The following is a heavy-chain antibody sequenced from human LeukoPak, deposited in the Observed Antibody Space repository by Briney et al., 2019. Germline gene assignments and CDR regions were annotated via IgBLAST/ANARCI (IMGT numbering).Heavy chain of an antibody. CDR3: ARLFPTFDTTGSYFDF. V-gene: IGHV5-51*01. J-gene: IGHJ4*02. D-gene: IGHD3-9*01. CDR2: IYPGDSDT. Sequence: GESLKISCKGSGYSFTDYWIGWVRQMPGKGLEWMGIIYPGDSDTRYSPSFQGQVTISADKSITTTYLQWSSLKASDTAMYYCARLFPTFDTTGSYFDFWGQGTLVTVSS. CDR1: GYSFTDYW.